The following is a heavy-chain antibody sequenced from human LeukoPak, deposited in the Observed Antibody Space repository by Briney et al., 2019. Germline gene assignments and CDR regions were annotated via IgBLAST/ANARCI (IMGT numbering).Heavy chain of an antibody. CDR2: ITTSDGNT. Sequence: GGSLRPSCAASGFTFSSYTMSWVRQAPGKGLEWVSTITTSDGNTYYADSVKGRFTVSRDNSKNTLYLQMNSLRAEDTAVYYCAKDGGLWVSAHWGDSWGRGTLVTVSS. V-gene: IGHV3-23*01. J-gene: IGHJ4*02. D-gene: IGHD7-27*01. CDR1: GFTFSSYT. CDR3: AKDGGLWVSAHWGDS.